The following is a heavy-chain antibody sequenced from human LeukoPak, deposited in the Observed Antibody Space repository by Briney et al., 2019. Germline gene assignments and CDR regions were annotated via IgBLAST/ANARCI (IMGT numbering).Heavy chain of an antibody. CDR3: AKSTYYYGSGSYSPIIDY. D-gene: IGHD3-10*01. J-gene: IGHJ4*02. V-gene: IGHV3-23*01. CDR1: GFTFSSYA. Sequence: PGGSLRLSCAASGFTFSSYAMSWVRQAPGKGLEWVSAISGSGGSTYYADSVKGRFTISRDNSKNTLYLQMNSLRAEDTAVYYCAKSTYYYGSGSYSPIIDYWGRGTLVTVSS. CDR2: ISGSGGST.